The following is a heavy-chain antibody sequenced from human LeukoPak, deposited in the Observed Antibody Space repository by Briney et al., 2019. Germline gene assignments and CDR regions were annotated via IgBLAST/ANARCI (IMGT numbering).Heavy chain of an antibody. J-gene: IGHJ4*02. CDR3: ARDVGARLSGF. V-gene: IGHV4-4*07. D-gene: IGHD6-6*01. CDR1: GASISGYY. CDR2: IYTTGST. Sequence: PSETLSLTCSVAGASISGYYWTWIRQPAGRGLEWIGRIYTTGSTKYNPSLKTRVTMSVDKSKNQFSLILSSVTAADTAVYYCARDVGARLSGFWGQGTLVTVSS.